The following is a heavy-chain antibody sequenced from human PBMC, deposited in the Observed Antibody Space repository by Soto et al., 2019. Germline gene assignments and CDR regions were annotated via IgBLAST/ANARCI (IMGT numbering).Heavy chain of an antibody. CDR3: AKDLVVLVTPYHGMDV. CDR2: ISHDGGTK. V-gene: IGHV3-30*18. D-gene: IGHD3-22*01. Sequence: QVQLVESGGGVVQPGRSLRLSCAASAFTFSSYAMHWVRQAPGKGLEWVATISHDGGTKIYSDSLKGRFTIARDNSKTTLYLQMNSLRAEDTAVYYCAKDLVVLVTPYHGMDVWGQGTTVTVSS. CDR1: AFTFSSYA. J-gene: IGHJ6*02.